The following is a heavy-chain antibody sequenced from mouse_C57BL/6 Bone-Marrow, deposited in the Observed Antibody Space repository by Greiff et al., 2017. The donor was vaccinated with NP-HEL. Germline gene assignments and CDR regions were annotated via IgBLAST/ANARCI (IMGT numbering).Heavy chain of an antibody. J-gene: IGHJ2*01. V-gene: IGHV1-81*01. D-gene: IGHD2-14*01. CDR2: IYPRSGNT. CDR1: GYTFPSYG. CDR3: ARSDRFRYYFDY. Sequence: VQLQQSGAELARPGASVKLSCKASGYTFPSYGISWVKQRTGQGLEWIGEIYPRSGNTYYNEKFKGKATLTADKSSSTAYMQFSSLTSEDSAIYYCARSDRFRYYFDYWGQGTTLTVSS.